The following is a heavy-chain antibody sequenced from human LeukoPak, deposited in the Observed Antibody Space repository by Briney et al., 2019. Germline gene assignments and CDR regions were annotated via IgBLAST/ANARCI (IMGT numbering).Heavy chain of an antibody. J-gene: IGHJ4*02. CDR2: VSGGGSST. CDR3: AKATSTSCYSSLAY. D-gene: IGHD2-2*02. CDR1: GFTFSSYA. Sequence: GGSLRPSCAASGFTFSSYAMSWVRQAPGKGLEWVSVVSGGGSSTYYADSVKGRFTISRDSSKNTLYLQMNSLRAEDTAVYYCAKATSTSCYSSLAYWGQGTLVTVSS. V-gene: IGHV3-23*01.